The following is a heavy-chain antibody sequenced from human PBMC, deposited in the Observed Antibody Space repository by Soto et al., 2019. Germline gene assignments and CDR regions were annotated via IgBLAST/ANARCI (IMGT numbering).Heavy chain of an antibody. CDR1: GYTFTSYA. D-gene: IGHD6-19*01. J-gene: IGHJ4*02. V-gene: IGHV1-3*01. CDR2: INAGNGNT. CDR3: XXXXXVAGXPEGYFDY. Sequence: QVQLVQSGAEVKKPGASVKVSCKASGYTFTSYAMHWVRQAPGXRLXWMGWINAGNGNTKYSQKFQGRVTITRDTSASTAXXXLXSLRSEDTXVXXXXXXXXVAGXPEGYFDYWGQGTLVTVSS.